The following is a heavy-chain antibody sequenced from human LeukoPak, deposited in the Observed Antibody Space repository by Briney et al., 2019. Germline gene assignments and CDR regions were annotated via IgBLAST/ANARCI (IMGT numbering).Heavy chain of an antibody. J-gene: IGHJ4*02. V-gene: IGHV1-2*02. D-gene: IGHD3-9*01. CDR2: INPNSGGT. Sequence: ASVKVSCKASGYTFTGYYMHWVRQAPGQGLEWMGWINPNSGGTNYAQKFQGRVTMTRDTSISTAYMELSRLRSDDTAVYYCARSYYDILTGYSSYFDYWGQGTLVTVSS. CDR1: GYTFTGYY. CDR3: ARSYYDILTGYSSYFDY.